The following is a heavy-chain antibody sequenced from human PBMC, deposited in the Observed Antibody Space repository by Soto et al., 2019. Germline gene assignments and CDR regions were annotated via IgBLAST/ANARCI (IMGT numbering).Heavy chain of an antibody. CDR2: VCYRGTT. V-gene: IGHV4-39*01. CDR1: GDSIDTSSYC. J-gene: IGHJ4*02. Sequence: PSETLSLTCTVSGDSIDTSSYCWGCLRQPPGKGLEWIGSVCYRGTTYYNPSLKSRLTISVDTTKRQFSLKLSSVTAADTAVFYCARQGEHSSSYFFDSWGQGTLVTVSS. CDR3: ARQGEHSSSYFFDS. D-gene: IGHD6-6*01.